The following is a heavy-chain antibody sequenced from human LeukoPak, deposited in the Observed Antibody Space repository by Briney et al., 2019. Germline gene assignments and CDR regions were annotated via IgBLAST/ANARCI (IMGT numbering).Heavy chain of an antibody. Sequence: GGSLRLSCAASGFTFSSYGMHWVRQAPGKGLEWVAVISYDGSNKYYADSVKGRFTISRDNSKNTLYLQMNSLRAEDTAVYYCAKGTIAAPARFDPWGQGTLVTVSS. J-gene: IGHJ5*02. V-gene: IGHV3-30*18. CDR2: ISYDGSNK. D-gene: IGHD6-25*01. CDR3: AKGTIAAPARFDP. CDR1: GFTFSSYG.